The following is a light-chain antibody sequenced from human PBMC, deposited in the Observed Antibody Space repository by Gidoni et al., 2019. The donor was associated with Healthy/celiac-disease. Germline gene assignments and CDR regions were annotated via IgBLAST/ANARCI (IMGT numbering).Light chain of an antibody. Sequence: QSVLTQPPSASGTHGQRVTISCSGSSSNIGSNTVNWYQQLPGTAPKLLIYSNNQRPSGVPDRFSGFKSGTSASLAISGLQSEDEADYYCAAWDDSLNGPNWVFGGGTKLTVL. CDR2: SNN. CDR1: SSNIGSNT. J-gene: IGLJ3*02. CDR3: AAWDDSLNGPNWV. V-gene: IGLV1-44*01.